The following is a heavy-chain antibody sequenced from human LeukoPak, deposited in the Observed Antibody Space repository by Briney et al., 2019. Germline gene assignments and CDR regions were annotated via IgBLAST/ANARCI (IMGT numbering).Heavy chain of an antibody. Sequence: GGSLRLSCAASGFTFSSYWMHWVRQAPGKGLVWVSRINSDGSSTSYAGSVKGRFTISRDNAKNTLYLQMNSLRAEDTAVYYCARGRQPTSKYYFDYWGQGTLVTVSS. J-gene: IGHJ4*02. CDR2: INSDGSST. CDR1: GFTFSSYW. D-gene: IGHD6-13*01. V-gene: IGHV3-74*01. CDR3: ARGRQPTSKYYFDY.